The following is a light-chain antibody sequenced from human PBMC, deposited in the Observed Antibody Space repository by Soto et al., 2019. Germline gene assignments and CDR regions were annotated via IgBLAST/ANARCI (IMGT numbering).Light chain of an antibody. Sequence: DIQLTQSPSFLSASVGDRVTITCRASQGISSYLAWYQQKPGKAPELLIYAASTLQSGVPSRFSGSGSGTEFTLTISSLQPEDFATYYCQQLNSYPPLFTSGPGTKVDIK. CDR2: AAS. CDR1: QGISSY. CDR3: QQLNSYPPLFT. V-gene: IGKV1-9*01. J-gene: IGKJ3*01.